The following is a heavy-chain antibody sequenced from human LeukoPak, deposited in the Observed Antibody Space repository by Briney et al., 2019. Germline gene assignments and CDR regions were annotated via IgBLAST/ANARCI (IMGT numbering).Heavy chain of an antibody. J-gene: IGHJ3*02. Sequence: ASVKVSCKASGYTFTSYGISWVRQAPGQGLEWIGWISVYNGNTIYAQKLQGRVTMTTDTSTSTAYMELRSLQSDDTAVYYCARDQSVRLLQTSSTYFKHVFAIWGQGSMVTVSS. CDR1: GYTFTSYG. D-gene: IGHD6-13*01. CDR3: ARDQSVRLLQTSSTYFKHVFAI. CDR2: ISVYNGNT. V-gene: IGHV1-18*01.